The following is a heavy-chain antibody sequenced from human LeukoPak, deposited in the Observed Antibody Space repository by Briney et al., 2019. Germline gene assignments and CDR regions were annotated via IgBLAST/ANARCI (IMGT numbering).Heavy chain of an antibody. J-gene: IGHJ4*02. V-gene: IGHV4-39*01. CDR2: INYSGST. D-gene: IGHD3-10*01. CDR1: GGSVSSTTYY. Sequence: SETLSLTCTVSGGSVSSTTYYWSWLRQPPGQGLEWIASINYSGSTYYNPSLKSRVSISVDTSENQFSLKLRSVTAADTDVYYCVRYVVYGSGKYYFDCWGQGTLVTVSS. CDR3: VRYVVYGSGKYYFDC.